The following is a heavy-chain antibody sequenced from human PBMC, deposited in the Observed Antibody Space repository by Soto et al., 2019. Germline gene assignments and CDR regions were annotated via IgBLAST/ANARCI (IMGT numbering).Heavy chain of an antibody. J-gene: IGHJ4*02. CDR2: IYSGGST. Sequence: EVQLVETGGGLIQPGGSLRLSCEASGFTVSSNYMSWVRQAPGKGLEWGSVIYSGGSTYYADSVKGRFTISRENSKNTLYRQMNSLRAEDTAVYYGARGWKGYSSGWYYFDYWVQGTLVTFSS. CDR3: ARGWKGYSSGWYYFDY. V-gene: IGHV3-53*02. CDR1: GFTVSSNY. D-gene: IGHD6-19*01.